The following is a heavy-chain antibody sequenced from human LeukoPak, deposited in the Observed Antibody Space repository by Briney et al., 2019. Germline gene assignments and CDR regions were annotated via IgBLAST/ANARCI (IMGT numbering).Heavy chain of an antibody. V-gene: IGHV4-61*10. CDR2: IYTSGSA. CDR1: GGSVSSGRYY. J-gene: IGHJ3*02. CDR3: ARVVVSGVNASDI. D-gene: IGHD3-22*01. Sequence: SETLSLTCTDSGGSVSSGRYYWNWTRQPAGKGLEWIGRIYTSGSAKYNPSLKSRVTISVDTSKNQFSLKLSSVTAADTAVYYCARVVVSGVNASDIWGQGTMVTVSS.